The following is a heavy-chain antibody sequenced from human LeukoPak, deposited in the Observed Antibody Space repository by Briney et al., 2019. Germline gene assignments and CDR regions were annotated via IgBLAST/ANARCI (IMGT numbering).Heavy chain of an antibody. CDR3: AKTEWELPSAEFFQH. V-gene: IGHV3-23*01. CDR1: GFTFSSYA. D-gene: IGHD1-26*01. CDR2: LSGTGSRT. Sequence: GGSLRLSCAASGFTFSSYAMSWVRQAPGKGLEWVSALSGTGSRTYYADSVKGRFTISRDNSKNTLYLQMNSLRAEDTAVYYCAKTEWELPSAEFFQHWGQGTLVTVPS. J-gene: IGHJ1*01.